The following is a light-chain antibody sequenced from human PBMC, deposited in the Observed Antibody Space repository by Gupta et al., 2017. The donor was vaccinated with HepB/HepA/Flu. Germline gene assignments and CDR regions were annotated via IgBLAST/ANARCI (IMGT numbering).Light chain of an antibody. V-gene: IGKV4-1*01. CDR2: WAS. Sequence: DLVMTPSLDSLAVSMGQRATINCKYSQSVLYNSNNKNYLAWYQQKSGQPPKLLITWASTLETGVPDRVSGGGSGTDFTLAISSLQPEDLAIYYCQQYYTTPWTFGQGTKVEIK. CDR1: QSVLYNSNNKNY. CDR3: QQYYTTPWT. J-gene: IGKJ1*01.